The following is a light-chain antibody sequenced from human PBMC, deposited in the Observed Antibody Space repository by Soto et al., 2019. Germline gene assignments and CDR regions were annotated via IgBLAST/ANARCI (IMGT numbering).Light chain of an antibody. J-gene: IGLJ1*01. CDR3: SSYTTSNTRQIV. V-gene: IGLV2-14*03. CDR2: DVS. CDR1: SSDVGGYNY. Sequence: QSALTQPASVSGSPGQSITISCTGTSSDVGGYNYVSWYQHHPGKAPKLIIYDVSNRPLGVSFRFSGSKSDNTASLTISGLQPEDEADYHCSSYTTSNTRQIVFGTGTKVTVL.